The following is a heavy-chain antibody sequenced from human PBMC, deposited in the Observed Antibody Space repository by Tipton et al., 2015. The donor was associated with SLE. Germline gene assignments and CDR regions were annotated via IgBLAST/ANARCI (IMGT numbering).Heavy chain of an antibody. Sequence: SLRLSCAASGFTFSSYGMHWVRQAPGKGLEWVAFIRYDGSNKYYADSVKGRFTISRDNSKNTLYLQMNSLRAEDTAVFYCAKDRAAGRGLGAFDIWGQGTMVTVSS. V-gene: IGHV3-30*02. CDR2: IRYDGSNK. CDR1: GFTFSSYG. CDR3: AKDRAAGRGLGAFDI. D-gene: IGHD6-13*01. J-gene: IGHJ3*02.